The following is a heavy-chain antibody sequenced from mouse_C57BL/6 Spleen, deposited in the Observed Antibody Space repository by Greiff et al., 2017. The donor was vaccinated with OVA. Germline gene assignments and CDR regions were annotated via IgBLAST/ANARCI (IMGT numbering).Heavy chain of an antibody. Sequence: EVQLMESGGGLVKPGGSLKLSCAASGFTFSDYGMHWVRQAPEKGLEWVAYISSGSSTIYYADTVKGRFTISRDNAKNTLFLQKTSLRSEGTAMYYCAEEDWYFDVWGTGTTVTVSS. V-gene: IGHV5-17*01. CDR2: ISSGSSTI. J-gene: IGHJ1*03. CDR1: GFTFSDYG. CDR3: AEEDWYFDV.